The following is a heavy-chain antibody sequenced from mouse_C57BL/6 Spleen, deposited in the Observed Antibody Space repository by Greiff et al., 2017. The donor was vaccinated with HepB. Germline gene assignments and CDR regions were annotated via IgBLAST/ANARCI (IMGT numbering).Heavy chain of an antibody. D-gene: IGHD4-1*01. CDR1: GYTFTSYW. CDR3: ARSELGLLYYFDY. J-gene: IGHJ2*01. Sequence: QVQLQQPGAELVKPGASVKLSCKASGYTFTSYWMQWVKQRPGQGLEWIGEIDPSDSYTNYNQKFKGKATLTVDTSSSTAYMQLSSLTSEDSAVYYCARSELGLLYYFDYWGQGTTLTVSS. V-gene: IGHV1-50*01. CDR2: IDPSDSYT.